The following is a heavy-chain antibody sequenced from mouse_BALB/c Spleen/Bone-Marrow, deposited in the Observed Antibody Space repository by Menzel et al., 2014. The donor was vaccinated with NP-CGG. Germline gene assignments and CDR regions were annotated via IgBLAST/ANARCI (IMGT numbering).Heavy chain of an antibody. CDR2: IYPNNGGT. D-gene: IGHD1-2*01. CDR1: GYTFTDYN. J-gene: IGHJ4*01. Sequence: EVQLKQSGPELVKPGASVKISCKASGYTFTDYNMHWVKQSHGKSLEWIGYIYPNNGGTGYNQKFKNKATLTEDNSSSTAYMELRSLTSEDSAVYYCARGIITLCYYTMDYWGQGTSVTVSS. V-gene: IGHV1S29*02. CDR3: ARGIITLCYYTMDY.